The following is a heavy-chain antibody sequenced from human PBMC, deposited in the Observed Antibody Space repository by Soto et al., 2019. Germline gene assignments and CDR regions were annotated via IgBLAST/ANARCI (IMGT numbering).Heavy chain of an antibody. J-gene: IGHJ6*02. Sequence: PSETLSLTCTVSGGSISSYYWSWIRQPPGKGLEWIGYIYYSGSTNYNPSLKSRVTISVDTSKNQFSLKLSSVTAADTAVYYCARDGWGDYGDRYYYYYGMDVWGQGTLVTVSS. V-gene: IGHV4-59*01. CDR3: ARDGWGDYGDRYYYYYGMDV. D-gene: IGHD4-17*01. CDR2: IYYSGST. CDR1: GGSISSYY.